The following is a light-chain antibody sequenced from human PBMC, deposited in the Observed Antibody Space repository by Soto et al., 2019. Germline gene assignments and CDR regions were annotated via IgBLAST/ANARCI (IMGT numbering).Light chain of an antibody. Sequence: DIQMTQSPSTLSASVGDRVTITCRASQSISSWLAWYQQKPGKAPKLLIYKASSLESGVPSRFSGSGSGTEFTLTISSLQPDDFATYDCQQYNSYPRTVGQGTKVEIK. J-gene: IGKJ1*01. CDR1: QSISSW. CDR3: QQYNSYPRT. V-gene: IGKV1-5*03. CDR2: KAS.